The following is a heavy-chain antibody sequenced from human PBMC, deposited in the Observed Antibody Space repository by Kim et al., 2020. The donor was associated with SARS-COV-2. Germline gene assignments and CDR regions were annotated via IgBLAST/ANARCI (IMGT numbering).Heavy chain of an antibody. V-gene: IGHV3-66*01. CDR2: IYSGGST. CDR1: GFTVSSNY. D-gene: IGHD3-10*01. Sequence: GGSLRLTCAASGFTVSSNYMSWVRQAPGKGLEWVSVIYSGGSTYYADSVKGRFTISRDNSKNTLYLQMNSLRAEDTAVYYCARVLLWFGDNGMDVWGQGTTVTVSS. J-gene: IGHJ6*02. CDR3: ARVLLWFGDNGMDV.